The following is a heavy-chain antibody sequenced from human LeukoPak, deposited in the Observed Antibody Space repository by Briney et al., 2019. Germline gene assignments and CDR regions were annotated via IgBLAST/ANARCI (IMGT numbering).Heavy chain of an antibody. V-gene: IGHV3-74*01. J-gene: IGHJ1*01. CDR2: IKSDGST. Sequence: GGSLRLSCAASGFTFSSYWMHWVRRAPGKGLVWVSRIKSDGSTRYADSVKGRFTISRDNAKNTVSLQMNSLRAEDTGVYYCARAPTEIGGYYPEYFRHWGQGTLVTVSP. D-gene: IGHD3-22*01. CDR3: ARAPTEIGGYYPEYFRH. CDR1: GFTFSSYW.